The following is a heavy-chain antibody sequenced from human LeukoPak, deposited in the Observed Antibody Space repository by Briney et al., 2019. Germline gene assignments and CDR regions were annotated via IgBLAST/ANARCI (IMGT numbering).Heavy chain of an antibody. D-gene: IGHD3-10*01. V-gene: IGHV3-21*01. Sequence: GGSLRLSCAASGFTFSSYSMNWVRQAPGKGLEWVSSISSSSSYIYYADSVKGRFTISRDNAKNSLYLQMNSLRAEDTAVYYCARDGSALLDAFDIWGQGTMVTVSS. CDR2: ISSSSSYI. CDR1: GFTFSSYS. J-gene: IGHJ3*02. CDR3: ARDGSALLDAFDI.